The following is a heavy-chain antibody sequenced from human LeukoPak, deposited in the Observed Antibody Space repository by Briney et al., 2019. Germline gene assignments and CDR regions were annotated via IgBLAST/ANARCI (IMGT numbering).Heavy chain of an antibody. Sequence: SETLSLTCTVSGGSISSSSYYWGWIRQPPGKGLEWIGSIYYSGSTYYNPSLKSRVTISVATSKDQFSLKLSSVTAADTAVYYCARHRIVVVPAASGAFDIWGQGTMVTVSS. CDR2: IYYSGST. CDR1: GGSISSSSYY. J-gene: IGHJ3*02. CDR3: ARHRIVVVPAASGAFDI. D-gene: IGHD2-2*01. V-gene: IGHV4-39*01.